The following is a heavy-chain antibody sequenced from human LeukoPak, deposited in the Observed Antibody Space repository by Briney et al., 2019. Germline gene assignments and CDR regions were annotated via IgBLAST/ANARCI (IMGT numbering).Heavy chain of an antibody. Sequence: PSQTMSLTCTVSGGSISSGSYCCSWIRQPAGKGLEWIGHIYSSGNTNYNPSLKSRVTISVDTSKNQFSLKLGSVTAADTAVYYCARDPGLMVRGSRRGYDGNYYYMDVWGKGTTVTISS. J-gene: IGHJ6*03. CDR3: ARDPGLMVRGSRRGYDGNYYYMDV. CDR1: GGSISSGSYC. CDR2: IYSSGNT. D-gene: IGHD3-10*01. V-gene: IGHV4-61*09.